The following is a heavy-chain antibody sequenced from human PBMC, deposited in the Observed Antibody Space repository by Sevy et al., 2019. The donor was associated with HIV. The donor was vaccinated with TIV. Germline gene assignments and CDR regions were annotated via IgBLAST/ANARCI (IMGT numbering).Heavy chain of an antibody. CDR3: ARLEASGSGWYGNGMDV. Sequence: ASVKVSCKASGYPFSTYAISWVRQAPGQGLECMGWISAYNDHTNYAQSLQDRVTMTTDTSTSTAYMELRSLRSDDTAVYYCARLEASGSGWYGNGMDVWGQGTTVTVSS. V-gene: IGHV1-18*01. J-gene: IGHJ6*02. D-gene: IGHD6-19*01. CDR2: ISAYNDHT. CDR1: GYPFSTYA.